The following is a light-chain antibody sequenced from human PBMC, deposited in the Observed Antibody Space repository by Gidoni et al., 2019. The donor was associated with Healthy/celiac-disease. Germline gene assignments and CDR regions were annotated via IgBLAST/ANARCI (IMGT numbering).Light chain of an antibody. CDR3: QQSYSPTYT. Sequence: GDRVTITCRASQSISSYLNWYQQKPGKAPKLLIYAASSLQSGVPSRFSGSGSGTDFTLTISSLQPEDFATYYCQQSYSPTYTFGQGTKLEIK. CDR1: QSISSY. J-gene: IGKJ2*01. V-gene: IGKV1-39*01. CDR2: AAS.